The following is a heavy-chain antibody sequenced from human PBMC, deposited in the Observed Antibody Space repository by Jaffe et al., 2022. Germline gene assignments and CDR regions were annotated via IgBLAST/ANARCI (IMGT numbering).Heavy chain of an antibody. V-gene: IGHV3-48*03. J-gene: IGHJ3*02. CDR1: GFTFSSYE. CDR2: ISSSGSTI. CDR3: ARDRAKKRNAFDI. Sequence: EVQLVESGGGLVQPGGSLRLSCAASGFTFSSYEMNWVRQAPGKGLEWVSYISSSGSTIYYADSVKGRFTISRDNAKNSLYLQMNSLRAEDTAVYYCARDRAKKRNAFDIWGQGTMVTVSS.